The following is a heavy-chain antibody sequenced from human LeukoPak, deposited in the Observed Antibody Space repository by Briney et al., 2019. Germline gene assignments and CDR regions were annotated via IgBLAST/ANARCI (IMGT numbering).Heavy chain of an antibody. Sequence: GGSLRLSCAASGFTFSDSGMAWVRQAPGKGLEWVSSISGSSAYIWYSDAVNGRVTISRHNAMNSLYLQMNSLGAEDTAVYYCARLGDYSGFDRSPIDYWGQGTLVTVSS. CDR1: GFTFSDSG. D-gene: IGHD1-26*01. V-gene: IGHV3-21*01. CDR2: ISGSSAYI. J-gene: IGHJ4*02. CDR3: ARLGDYSGFDRSPIDY.